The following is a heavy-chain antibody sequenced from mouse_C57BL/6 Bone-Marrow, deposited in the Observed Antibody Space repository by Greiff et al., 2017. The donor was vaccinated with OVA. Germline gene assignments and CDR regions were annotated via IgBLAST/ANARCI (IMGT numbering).Heavy chain of an antibody. Sequence: EVKLMESGGGLVQPGGSLKLSCAASGFTFSDYGMAWVRQAPRKGPEWVAFISNLAYSIYYADTVTGRFTISRENAKNTLYLEMSSLRSEDTAMYYCARLNYSPYYFDYWGQGTTLTVSS. CDR2: ISNLAYSI. V-gene: IGHV5-15*01. D-gene: IGHD2-12*01. J-gene: IGHJ2*01. CDR1: GFTFSDYG. CDR3: ARLNYSPYYFDY.